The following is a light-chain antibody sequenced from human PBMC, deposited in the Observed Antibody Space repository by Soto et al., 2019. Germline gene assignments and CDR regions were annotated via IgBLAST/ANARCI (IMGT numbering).Light chain of an antibody. CDR3: AAWDDSLRVVV. CDR2: RNN. CDR1: SSNIGSNY. Sequence: QSVLTQPPSASGTPGQRVTISCSGSSSNIGSNYVYWYQQLPGTAPKLLIYRNNQRPSGVPGRFSGSKSGTSASLAISGLRSEDEADYYCAAWDDSLRVVVFGGGTKVTVL. J-gene: IGLJ2*01. V-gene: IGLV1-47*01.